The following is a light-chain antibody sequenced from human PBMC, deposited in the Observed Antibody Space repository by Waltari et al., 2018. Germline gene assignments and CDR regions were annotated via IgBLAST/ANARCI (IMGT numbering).Light chain of an antibody. CDR1: SSNIGSTY. CDR3: ATWDDSLSGFVV. CDR2: RIN. V-gene: IGLV1-47*01. Sequence: QSVLTQPPSASGTPGQRATISCFGSSSNIGSTYVYWSQHLPGTAPKLLIYRINQRPSGVPDRFSGSKSGTSASLAISGLRSEDEADYYCATWDDSLSGFVVFGGGTKLTVL. J-gene: IGLJ2*01.